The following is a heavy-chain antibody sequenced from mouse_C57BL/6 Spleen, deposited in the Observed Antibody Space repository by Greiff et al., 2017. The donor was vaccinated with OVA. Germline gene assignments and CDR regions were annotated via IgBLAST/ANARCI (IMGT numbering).Heavy chain of an antibody. Sequence: VQLVESGPELVKPGASVKISCKASGYAFSSSWMNWVKQRPGKGLEWIGRIYPGDGDTNYNGKFKGKATLTADKSSSTAYMQLSSLTSEDSAVYFCARGDYGSSYGAMDYWGQGTSVTVSS. CDR1: GYAFSSSW. D-gene: IGHD1-1*01. V-gene: IGHV1-82*01. CDR3: ARGDYGSSYGAMDY. J-gene: IGHJ4*01. CDR2: IYPGDGDT.